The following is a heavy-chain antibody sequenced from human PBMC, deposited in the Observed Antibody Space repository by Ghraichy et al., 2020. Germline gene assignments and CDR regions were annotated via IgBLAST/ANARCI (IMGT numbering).Heavy chain of an antibody. CDR3: AKDIFGGDYLTPYFDY. CDR1: GFTFDDYA. Sequence: GGSLRLSCAASGFTFDDYAMHWVRQAPGKGLEWVSGISWNSGSIGYADSVKGRFTISRDNAKNSLYLQMNSLRAEDTALYYCAKDIFGGDYLTPYFDYWGQGTLVTVSS. J-gene: IGHJ4*02. D-gene: IGHD2-21*02. V-gene: IGHV3-9*01. CDR2: ISWNSGSI.